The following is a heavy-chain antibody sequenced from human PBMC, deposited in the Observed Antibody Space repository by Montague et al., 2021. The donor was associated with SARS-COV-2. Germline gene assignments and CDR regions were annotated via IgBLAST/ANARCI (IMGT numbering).Heavy chain of an antibody. CDR3: AGGSRKVIMVVVVLLGTDHCLDA. CDR2: IHDGGRT. V-gene: IGHV4-34*01. CDR1: GGPFSGYY. D-gene: IGHD2-15*01. J-gene: IGHJ5*02. Sequence: SETLSLTCAVYGGPFSGYYWSWIRQTPGKGLEWIGEIHDGGRTNYNPSLKSRVTISLDTSKNQFSLSLTSVTAADTAVYYCAGGSRKVIMVVVVLLGTDHCLDAWGQGIQVTVSS.